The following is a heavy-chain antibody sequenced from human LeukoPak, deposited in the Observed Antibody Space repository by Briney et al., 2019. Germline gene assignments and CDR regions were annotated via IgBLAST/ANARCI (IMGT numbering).Heavy chain of an antibody. D-gene: IGHD2-15*01. CDR3: VSLIVPYCSGGSCYSGWFDP. Sequence: SETLSLTCTVSGGSISSYYWSWIRQPPGKGLEWIGYIYYSGSTNYNPSLKSRVTISVDTSKNQFSLKLSSVTAADTAVYYCVSLIVPYCSGGSCYSGWFDPWGQGTLVTVSS. CDR2: IYYSGST. CDR1: GGSISSYY. V-gene: IGHV4-59*08. J-gene: IGHJ5*02.